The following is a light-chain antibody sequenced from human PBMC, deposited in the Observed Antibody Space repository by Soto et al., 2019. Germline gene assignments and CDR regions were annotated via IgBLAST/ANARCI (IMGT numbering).Light chain of an antibody. CDR3: SSYTTSTTQV. V-gene: IGLV2-14*01. CDR1: SSDVGSYNY. J-gene: IGLJ2*01. Sequence: QSALTQPASVSGSPGQSITISCTGTSSDVGSYNYVSWYQQHPGKAPKLMIYEVRNRPSGVSDRLSGSKSGKTASLTIFGLQAEDEAGYYCSSYTTSTTQVFGGGTKVTVL. CDR2: EVR.